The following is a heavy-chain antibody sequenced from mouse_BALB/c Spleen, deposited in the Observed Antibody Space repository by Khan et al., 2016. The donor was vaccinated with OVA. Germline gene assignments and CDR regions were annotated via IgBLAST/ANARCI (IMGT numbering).Heavy chain of an antibody. CDR3: ARQPYYHYYLMDY. J-gene: IGHJ4*01. CDR2: IWSDGST. D-gene: IGHD2-10*01. Sequence: QVQLKQSGPGLVQPSQSLSITCTISGFSLTNYGVHWVRQPPGKGLEWLVVIWSDGSTTYNSALKSRLSISKDNSKSQVFLKMSSLQTDDTAMYYCARQPYYHYYLMDYWGQGTSVTVSS. CDR1: GFSLTNYG. V-gene: IGHV2-6-1*01.